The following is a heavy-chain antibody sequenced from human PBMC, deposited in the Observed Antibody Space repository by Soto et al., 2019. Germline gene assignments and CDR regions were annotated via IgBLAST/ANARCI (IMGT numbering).Heavy chain of an antibody. CDR1: GFSSTTYA. J-gene: IGHJ4*02. V-gene: IGHV1-18*01. CDR3: GVSAGLDF. Sequence: GASVKVSCKASGFSSTTYAFSWVRRAPGQGLEWMGLISADSGEPRYAQKFQGRVAMTTDTSTRTAYMELRGLTSDDTAVYFCGVSAGLDFWGQGTRVTVS. CDR2: ISADSGEP. D-gene: IGHD6-13*01.